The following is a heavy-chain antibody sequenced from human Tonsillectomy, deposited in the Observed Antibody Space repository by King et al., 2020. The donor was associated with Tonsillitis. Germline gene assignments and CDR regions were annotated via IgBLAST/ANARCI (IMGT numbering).Heavy chain of an antibody. CDR3: ASGGIAVAVPFDY. V-gene: IGHV3-64*01. CDR1: GFTFNFYA. CDR2: INSDGGST. Sequence: VQLVESGGGLVQPGGSLRLSCAASGFTFNFYAMHWVRQAPGKGLQYVSGINSDGGSTCYANSVKGRFTISRDNSKNTLYLQMGTLRAEDMAVYYCASGGIAVAVPFDYWGQGTLVTVSS. J-gene: IGHJ4*02. D-gene: IGHD6-19*01.